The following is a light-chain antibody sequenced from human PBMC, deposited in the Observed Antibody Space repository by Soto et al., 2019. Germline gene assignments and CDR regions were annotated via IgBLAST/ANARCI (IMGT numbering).Light chain of an antibody. V-gene: IGLV2-14*01. Sequence: QSVLTQPASVSGSPGQSITLSCTGTSSDIGGYNYVSWYQQHPGKAPKLMIYEVSDRPSGISNRFSGSKSANTASLTISGLQAEDEADYYCSSYTSSSTVVFGGGTKVT. J-gene: IGLJ3*02. CDR3: SSYTSSSTVV. CDR1: SSDIGGYNY. CDR2: EVS.